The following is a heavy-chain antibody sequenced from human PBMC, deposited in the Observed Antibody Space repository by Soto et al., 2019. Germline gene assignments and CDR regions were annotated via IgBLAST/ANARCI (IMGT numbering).Heavy chain of an antibody. J-gene: IGHJ5*02. CDR2: IYYSGST. V-gene: IGHV4-31*03. D-gene: IGHD2-2*01. CDR1: GGSISSGGYY. CDR3: ARAEVVPAAMGSRGENWFDP. Sequence: QVQLQESGPGLVKPSQTLSLTCTVSGGSISSGGYYWSWIRQHPGKGLEWIGYIYYSGSTYYNPSLTSRVTISVDTCKNQFSLKLSSVTAADTAVYYCARAEVVPAAMGSRGENWFDPWGQGTLVTVSS.